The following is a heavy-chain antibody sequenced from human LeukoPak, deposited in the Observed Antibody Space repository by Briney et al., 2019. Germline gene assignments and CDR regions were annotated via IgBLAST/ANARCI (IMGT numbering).Heavy chain of an antibody. V-gene: IGHV3-7*01. J-gene: IGHJ4*02. Sequence: GGSLRLSCAASGFTFSNNWMSWVRQAPGKGLEWVANIKQDGSEKYYVDSVKGRFTISRDNAKNSLYLQMNSLRAEDTAVYYCAGGGGVHAHWGQGTLVTVSS. D-gene: IGHD3-16*01. CDR3: AGGGGVHAH. CDR1: GFTFSNNW. CDR2: IKQDGSEK.